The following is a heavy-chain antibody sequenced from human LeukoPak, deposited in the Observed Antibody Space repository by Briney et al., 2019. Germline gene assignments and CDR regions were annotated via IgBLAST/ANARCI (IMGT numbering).Heavy chain of an antibody. D-gene: IGHD1-1*01. V-gene: IGHV3-30*18. J-gene: IGHJ4*02. CDR2: ISYDGSNK. CDR1: GFTFSSYG. Sequence: GGSLRLSCAASGFTFSSYGMHWVRQAPGKGLEWVAVISYDGSNKYYAGSVKGRFTISRDSSKNTPYLQMNSLRAEDTAVYYCAKPQLEPYYFDYWGQGTLVTVSS. CDR3: AKPQLEPYYFDY.